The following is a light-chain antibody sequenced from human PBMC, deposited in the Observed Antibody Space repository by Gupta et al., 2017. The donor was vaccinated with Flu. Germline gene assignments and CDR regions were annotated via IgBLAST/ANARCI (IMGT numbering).Light chain of an antibody. CDR1: LEIGNF. CDR2: DAS. CDR3: QQYNNLPFT. V-gene: IGKV1-33*01. J-gene: IGKJ3*01. Sequence: DIKMTQYTSSLSASVGDRVTITCQASLEIGNFLNWYQQRPGKAPKLLIYDASTLHTGVPSRFSGSGSVTDFTFTISSLQPEDFVTYYCQQYNNLPFTFGHGTKVDI.